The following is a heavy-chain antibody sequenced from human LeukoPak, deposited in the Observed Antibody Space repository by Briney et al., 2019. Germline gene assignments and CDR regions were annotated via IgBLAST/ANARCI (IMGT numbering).Heavy chain of an antibody. CDR2: IYYIGDT. Sequence: SETLSLTCTVSGASISTSRDYWGWIRQPPGKGLEWIGSIYYIGDTYYNPSLKSRVTMSLDMSKNQFSLKLNSVTAADTAVYYCARGDEIRPILPFDYWGQGTLVTVSS. V-gene: IGHV4-39*07. J-gene: IGHJ4*02. D-gene: IGHD2-15*01. CDR3: ARGDEIRPILPFDY. CDR1: GASISTSRDY.